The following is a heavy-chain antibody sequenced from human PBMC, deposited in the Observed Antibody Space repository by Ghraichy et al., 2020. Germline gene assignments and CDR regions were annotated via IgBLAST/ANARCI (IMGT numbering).Heavy chain of an antibody. D-gene: IGHD6-19*01. CDR1: SGSVSNSDH. Sequence: SETLSLTCAVSSGSVSNSDHWSWVRQPPGKGLEWIGQIHLSGRTMYNPSLQSRVIISIDRSKNQFSLNLISVTAADTAVYYCARHSGWSFDYWGQGILVTVSS. CDR3: ARHSGWSFDY. V-gene: IGHV4-4*02. J-gene: IGHJ4*02. CDR2: IHLSGRT.